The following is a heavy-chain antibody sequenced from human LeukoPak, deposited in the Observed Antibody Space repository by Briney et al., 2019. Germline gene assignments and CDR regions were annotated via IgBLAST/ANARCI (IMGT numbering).Heavy chain of an antibody. CDR2: LFYSGRT. D-gene: IGHD3-22*01. Sequence: SETLSLTCTVSGGSISGHYWTWIRQPPGKGLEWIGFLFYSGRTRYNPSPQSRVTISVDTSENNFSLKLSSVTAADTAVYYCARGRYSGYDWPPMIVVVITAADYYYYYMDVWGKGTTVTVSS. CDR3: ARGRYSGYDWPPMIVVVITAADYYYYYMDV. J-gene: IGHJ6*03. V-gene: IGHV4-59*11. CDR1: GGSISGHY.